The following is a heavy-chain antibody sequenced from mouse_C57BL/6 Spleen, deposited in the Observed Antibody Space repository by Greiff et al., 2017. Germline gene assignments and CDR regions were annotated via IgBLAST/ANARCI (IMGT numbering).Heavy chain of an antibody. J-gene: IGHJ2*01. Sequence: EVKLMESGPGLVKPSQSLSLTCSVTGYSITSGYYWNWIRQFPGNKLEWMGYISYDGRNNYNPSLKNRISITRDTSKNQFFLKLNSVTTEDTATYYCARDLRNGYDPFDYWGQGTTLTVSS. CDR3: ARDLRNGYDPFDY. CDR2: ISYDGRN. V-gene: IGHV3-6*01. CDR1: GYSITSGYY. D-gene: IGHD2-2*01.